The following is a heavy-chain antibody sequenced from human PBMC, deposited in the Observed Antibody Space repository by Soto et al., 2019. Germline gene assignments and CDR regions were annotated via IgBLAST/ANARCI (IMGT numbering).Heavy chain of an antibody. Sequence: PSETLSLTCAVSGYSISSGYYWGWIRQPPGKGLEWIGSIYHSGSTYYNPSLKSRVTISVDTSKNQFSLKLSSVTAADTAVYYCARRDRSGFSYWLDTWGQGTLVTVSS. CDR2: IYHSGST. V-gene: IGHV4-38-2*01. CDR1: GYSISSGYY. J-gene: IGHJ5*02. D-gene: IGHD3-22*01. CDR3: ARRDRSGFSYWLDT.